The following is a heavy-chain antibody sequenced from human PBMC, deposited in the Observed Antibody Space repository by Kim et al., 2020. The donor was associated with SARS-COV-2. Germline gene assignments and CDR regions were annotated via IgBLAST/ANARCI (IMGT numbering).Heavy chain of an antibody. CDR3: TTSDYGGKADDAFDI. J-gene: IGHJ3*02. Sequence: GGSLRLSCAASGFTFSNAWMSWVRQAPGKGLEWVGRIKSKTDGGTTDYAAPVKGRFTISRDDSTNTLYLQMNSLKTEDTAVYYCTTSDYGGKADDAFDIWGQGTMVTVSS. CDR1: GFTFSNAW. D-gene: IGHD4-17*01. V-gene: IGHV3-15*01. CDR2: IKSKTDGGTT.